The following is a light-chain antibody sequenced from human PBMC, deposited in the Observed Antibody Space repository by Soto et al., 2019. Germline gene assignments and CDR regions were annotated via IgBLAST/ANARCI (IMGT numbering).Light chain of an antibody. J-gene: IGKJ5*01. CDR1: QGLSSD. CDR2: AAS. V-gene: IGKV1-9*01. CDR3: LQLNSYPIT. Sequence: DIQLTQSPSFLSASVGDRVTITCRASQGLSSDLAWYQQKPGKAPKLLIYAASTLQSGVPSRFSGSGSGTEFTLTICCLQPEDFATSYCLQLNSYPITFGQGTRLEIK.